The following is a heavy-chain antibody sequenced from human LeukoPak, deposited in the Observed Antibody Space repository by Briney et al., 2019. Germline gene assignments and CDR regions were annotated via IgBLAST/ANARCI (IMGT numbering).Heavy chain of an antibody. CDR3: AKAPLYELNYFDY. D-gene: IGHD5/OR15-5a*01. J-gene: IGHJ4*02. V-gene: IGHV3-43*02. CDR2: ISGDGGST. Sequence: GGSLRLSCAASGFTFSNYWMHWVRQAPGKGLEWVSLISGDGGSTYYADSVKGRFTISRDNSKNSLYLQMNSLRTEDTALYYCAKAPLYELNYFDYWGQGTLVTVSS. CDR1: GFTFSNYW.